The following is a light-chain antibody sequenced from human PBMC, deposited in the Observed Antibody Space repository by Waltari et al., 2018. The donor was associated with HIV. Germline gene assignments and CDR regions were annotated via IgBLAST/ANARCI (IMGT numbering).Light chain of an antibody. J-gene: IGLJ1*01. V-gene: IGLV2-14*01. CDR3: NSYRSSTTPCV. Sequence: QSALTLPASAPGSPGQSITISCSGTSSDVGGHNSVPLSQQHAGKAPKLLIYEVSHRPSGVSNRFSGSKSGNTASMTISGLQAEDEADYYCNSYRSSTTPCVFGTGTKVTVL. CDR1: SSDVGGHNS. CDR2: EVS.